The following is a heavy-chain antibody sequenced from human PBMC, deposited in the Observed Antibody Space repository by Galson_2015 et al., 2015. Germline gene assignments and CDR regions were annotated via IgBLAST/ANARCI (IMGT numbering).Heavy chain of an antibody. V-gene: IGHV3-23*01. D-gene: IGHD1-26*01. Sequence: SLRLSCAASGFTFSSYAMSWVRQAPGKGLEWVSSISSGGGATYYADSVKGRFTISRDNSKNTLYLQMNSLRADDTAVYYCAKGRQWELPPDYWGQGTLVTVSS. CDR2: ISSGGGAT. CDR3: AKGRQWELPPDY. J-gene: IGHJ4*02. CDR1: GFTFSSYA.